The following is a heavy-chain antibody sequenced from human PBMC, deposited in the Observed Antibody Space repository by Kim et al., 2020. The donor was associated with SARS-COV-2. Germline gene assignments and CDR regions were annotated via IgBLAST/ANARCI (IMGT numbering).Heavy chain of an antibody. CDR2: INPSGGST. D-gene: IGHD1-1*01. V-gene: IGHV1-46*01. CDR1: GYTFTSYY. J-gene: IGHJ4*02. Sequence: ASVKVSCKASGYTFTSYYMHWVRQAPGQGLEWMGIINPSGGSTSYAQKFQGRVTMTRDTSTSTVYMELSSLRSEDTAVYYCARDGTTWGHWHPSSHWGQGTLVTVSS. CDR3: ARDGTTWGHWHPSSH.